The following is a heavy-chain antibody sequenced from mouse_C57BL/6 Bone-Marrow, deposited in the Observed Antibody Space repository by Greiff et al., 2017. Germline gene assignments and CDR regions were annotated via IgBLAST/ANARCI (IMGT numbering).Heavy chain of an antibody. CDR1: GYTFTDYY. J-gene: IGHJ2*01. Sequence: VQLQQSGAELVRPGASVKLSCKASGYTFTDYYINWVKQRPGQGLEWIVRIYPGSGNTYYNEKFKGKATLTAEKSSSTAYMQLSSLTSEDSAVYFCARRGSSGTLDYWGQGTTLTVSS. D-gene: IGHD3-2*02. V-gene: IGHV1-76*01. CDR2: IYPGSGNT. CDR3: ARRGSSGTLDY.